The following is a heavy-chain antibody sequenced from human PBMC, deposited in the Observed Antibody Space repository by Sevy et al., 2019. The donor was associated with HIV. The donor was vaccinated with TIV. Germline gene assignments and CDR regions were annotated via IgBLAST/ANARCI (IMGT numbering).Heavy chain of an antibody. Sequence: TLSLTCTVSGGSITSLYWNWIRQPPGKGLEWIANIYYNGHINYNPSLKSRVTLSLDTCKNQFSLRLSSVTAADTAMYYCAGENAWGRGYSWGQGTLVTVSS. CDR1: GGSITSLY. J-gene: IGHJ4*02. CDR3: AGENAWGRGYS. CDR2: IYYNGHI. V-gene: IGHV4-59*08. D-gene: IGHD1-26*01.